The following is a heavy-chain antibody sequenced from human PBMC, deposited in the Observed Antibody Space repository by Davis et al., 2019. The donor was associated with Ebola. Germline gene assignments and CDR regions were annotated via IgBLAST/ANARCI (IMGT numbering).Heavy chain of an antibody. Sequence: GESLKISCAASGFTFSDYYMSWIRQAPGKGLEWVSSISSSSSYIYYADSVKGRFTISRDNAKNSLYLQMNSLRAEDTAVYYCARAVVVAANFDYWGQGTLVTVSS. CDR2: ISSSSSYI. D-gene: IGHD2-15*01. CDR1: GFTFSDYY. CDR3: ARAVVVAANFDY. V-gene: IGHV3-11*06. J-gene: IGHJ4*02.